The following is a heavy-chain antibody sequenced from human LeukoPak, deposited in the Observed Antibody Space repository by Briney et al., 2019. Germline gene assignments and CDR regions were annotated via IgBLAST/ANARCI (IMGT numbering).Heavy chain of an antibody. V-gene: IGHV3-23*01. CDR3: ARDLEVFSSSWYFDY. Sequence: GGSLRLSCAASGFTFSSFAINWVRQAPGKGLEWVSVITGSGSGADCADSVKGRFTISRDNSKNTLYLQMNSLRAEDTAVYYCARDLEVFSSSWYFDYWGQGTLVTVSS. D-gene: IGHD6-13*01. CDR1: GFTFSSFA. CDR2: ITGSGSGA. J-gene: IGHJ4*02.